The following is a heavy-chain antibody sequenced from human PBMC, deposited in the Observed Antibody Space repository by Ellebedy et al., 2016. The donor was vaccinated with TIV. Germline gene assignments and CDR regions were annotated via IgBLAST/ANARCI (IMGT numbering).Heavy chain of an antibody. CDR1: GGSISSYN. CDR3: AGDRMYYYDSSGSYSYYGMDV. V-gene: IGHV4-4*07. CDR2: YYNTQYA. D-gene: IGHD3-22*01. Sequence: SETLSLXCLVSGGSISSYNWAWIRQPAGKGLEWIGRYYNTQYAHFNPSLRSRVAVSVDTSKNQFSLKLTSVTAADAAVYYCAGDRMYYYDSSGSYSYYGMDVWGQGTTVTVSS. J-gene: IGHJ6*02.